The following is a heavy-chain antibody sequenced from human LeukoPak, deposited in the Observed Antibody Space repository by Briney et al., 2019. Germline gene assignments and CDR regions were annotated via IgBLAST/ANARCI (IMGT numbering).Heavy chain of an antibody. CDR2: IKQDGSEK. J-gene: IGHJ4*02. V-gene: IGHV3-7*01. Sequence: PGGSLRLSCAASGFTFSSYWMSWVRQAPGKGLEWVANIKQDGSEKYYVDSVKGRFTISRDNAKSSLYLQMNSLRAEDTAVYYCARVRADYYDSSGYSYSDYWGQGTLVTVSS. D-gene: IGHD3-22*01. CDR3: ARVRADYYDSSGYSYSDY. CDR1: GFTFSSYW.